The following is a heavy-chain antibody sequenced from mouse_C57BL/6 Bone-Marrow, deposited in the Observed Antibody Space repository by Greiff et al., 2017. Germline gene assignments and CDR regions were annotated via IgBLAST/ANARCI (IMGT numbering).Heavy chain of an antibody. Sequence: QVQLKQPGAELVKPGASVTLSCKASGYTFTSYWMHWVKQRPGQGLEWIGMIHPNSGSTNYNEKFKSKATLTVDKSSSTAYMQLRSLTSEDSAVYYCARRRGQRGYFDVWGTGTTGTGSS. CDR1: GYTFTSYW. V-gene: IGHV1-64*01. CDR3: ARRRGQRGYFDV. J-gene: IGHJ1*03. CDR2: IHPNSGST.